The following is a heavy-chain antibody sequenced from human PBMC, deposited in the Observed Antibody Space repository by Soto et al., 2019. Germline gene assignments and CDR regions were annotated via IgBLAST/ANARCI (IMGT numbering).Heavy chain of an antibody. CDR2: ISYDGSKK. J-gene: IGHJ4*02. D-gene: IGHD6-13*01. Sequence: QVQLVESGGGVVQPGGSLTLSCAASGFSFNDCAMHWVRQAPGKGLEWVAFISYDGSKKYYADSVKGRFTVSRDNSENTLYLQMNSLRAEDTAVYYCAKDRSSSWSHDYWGQGTLVTVSS. V-gene: IGHV3-30*18. CDR3: AKDRSSSWSHDY. CDR1: GFSFNDCA.